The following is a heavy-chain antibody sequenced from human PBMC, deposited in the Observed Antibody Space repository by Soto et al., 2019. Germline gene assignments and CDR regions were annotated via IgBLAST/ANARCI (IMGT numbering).Heavy chain of an antibody. CDR3: ARGPASSSGYNWFDT. CDR2: FPPGDSHS. Sequence: HGESLKISCNGSGYGFNTWYICWVRQVSGKGLEWVAMFPPGDSHSAHYSSSLRGQFTISAETSSSSAFLQWISLKASDTAMYYGARGPASSSGYNWFDTWGQGSLVSASS. V-gene: IGHV5-51*01. J-gene: IGHJ5*01. D-gene: IGHD3-22*01. CDR1: GYGFNTWY.